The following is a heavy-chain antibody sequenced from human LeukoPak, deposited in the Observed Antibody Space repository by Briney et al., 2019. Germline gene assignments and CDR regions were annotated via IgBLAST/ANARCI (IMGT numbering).Heavy chain of an antibody. CDR3: ARVSTYYDFWSGYLDY. D-gene: IGHD3-3*01. CDR1: GFTFSSYD. Sequence: GGSLRLSCAASGFTFSSYDMNWVRQAPGKGLEWVSYISSSGSTIYYADSVKGRFTISRDNAKNSLYLQMNSLRAEDTAVYYCARVSTYYDFWSGYLDYWGQGTLVTVSS. J-gene: IGHJ4*02. CDR2: ISSSGSTI. V-gene: IGHV3-48*03.